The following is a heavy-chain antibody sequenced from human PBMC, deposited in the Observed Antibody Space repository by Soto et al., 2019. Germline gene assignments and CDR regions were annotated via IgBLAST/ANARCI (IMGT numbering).Heavy chain of an antibody. J-gene: IGHJ4*02. D-gene: IGHD6-13*01. CDR1: GYTFSGYF. V-gene: IGHV1-2*02. CDR3: ARGYYSSSWREVDY. CDR2: MKPNRGGT. Sequence: QVQLVQSGADVKKPGASVKVSCKTSGYTFSGYFMHWLRQAPGQGLEWMGRMKPNRGGTDYAQNLEGRVSRTGATSMSTAIMELSRLTSDVRAIYYCARGYYSSSWREVDYWGQGTLVTVSS.